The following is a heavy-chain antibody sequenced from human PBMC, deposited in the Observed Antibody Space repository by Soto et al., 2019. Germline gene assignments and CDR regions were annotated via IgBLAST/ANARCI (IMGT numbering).Heavy chain of an antibody. CDR2: ISGAGTRT. Sequence: EVQLVESGGALVQPGGSLRLSCAASGFTFSSYWMHWVRQGPGKGLVWVSRISGAGTRTNYADSVRGRFTVSRDNAKNTLYLQINSLTAEDTAVYYCAXGTLTSIXMVDYWGQGTLVTVSS. J-gene: IGHJ4*02. CDR1: GFTFSSYW. CDR3: AXGTLTSIXMVDY. V-gene: IGHV3-74*01. D-gene: IGHD1-7*01.